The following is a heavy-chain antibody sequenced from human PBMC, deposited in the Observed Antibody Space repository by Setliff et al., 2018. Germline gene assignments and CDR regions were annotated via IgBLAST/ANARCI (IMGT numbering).Heavy chain of an antibody. CDR3: ARGPPSYDFWSGYYVSNYYMDV. J-gene: IGHJ6*03. Sequence: LTCTVSGGSISSGGYYWSWIRQHPGKGLEWIGYIYYSGSTYYNPSLKSRVTISVDTSKNQFSLKLSSVTAADTAVYYCARGPPSYDFWSGYYVSNYYMDVWGKGTTVTSP. D-gene: IGHD3-3*01. V-gene: IGHV4-31*03. CDR2: IYYSGST. CDR1: GGSISSGGYY.